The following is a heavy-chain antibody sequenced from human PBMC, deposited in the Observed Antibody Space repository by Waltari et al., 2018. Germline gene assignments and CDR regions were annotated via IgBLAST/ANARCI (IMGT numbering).Heavy chain of an antibody. Sequence: EVQLLESGGGLVQPGGSLRLSCAASGFTFSSYAMSWVRQAPGKGLEWVSAISGSGGSTYYADAVKGRFTISRDNSKNTLYLQMNSLRAEDTAVYYCAKAQLVRDWFDPWGQGTLVTVSS. V-gene: IGHV3-23*01. CDR1: GFTFSSYA. CDR2: ISGSGGST. J-gene: IGHJ5*02. D-gene: IGHD6-13*01. CDR3: AKAQLVRDWFDP.